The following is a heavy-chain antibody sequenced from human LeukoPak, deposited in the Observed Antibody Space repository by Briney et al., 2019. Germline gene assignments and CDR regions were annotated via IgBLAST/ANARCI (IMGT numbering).Heavy chain of an antibody. Sequence: GGSLRLSCASSGFSFSDSAVSWVRHSPGEGLKWVSSISNTGGRTYYADSVKGRFSITRDNSRNTVNLQMNGLRVDDTARYFCAKGGQDFDFWRFDLWGQGILVIVSS. J-gene: IGHJ5*02. CDR2: ISNTGGRT. CDR1: GFSFSDSA. D-gene: IGHD3-3*01. CDR3: AKGGQDFDFWRFDL. V-gene: IGHV3-23*01.